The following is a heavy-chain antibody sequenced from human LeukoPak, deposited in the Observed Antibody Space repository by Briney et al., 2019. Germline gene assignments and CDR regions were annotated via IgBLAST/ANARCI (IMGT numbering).Heavy chain of an antibody. Sequence: QTGGSLRLSCTASGFTFGDYAMSWVRKAPGKGLEGVSFIRSKAYGGAAEYAASVKGRFTISRDDSRSIAYLQMDSLKTEDTAVYYCIRARRPDTKSYYFDYCGQGTLVTVSS. D-gene: IGHD5-18*01. CDR3: IRARRPDTKSYYFDY. J-gene: IGHJ4*02. CDR1: GFTFGDYA. V-gene: IGHV3-49*04. CDR2: IRSKAYGGAA.